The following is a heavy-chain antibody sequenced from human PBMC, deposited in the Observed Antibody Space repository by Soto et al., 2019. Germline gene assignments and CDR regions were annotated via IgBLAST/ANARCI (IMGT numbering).Heavy chain of an antibody. J-gene: IGHJ3*02. CDR3: ARGTSSSSLFGSLDI. CDR2: ISEYDGDT. V-gene: IGHV1-18*01. D-gene: IGHD6-6*01. Sequence: QVQLVQSGAEVKKPGAAVEVSCKASGYTFGSYGINWVRQAPGQGLEWMGWISEYDGDTKYEQKFQGRVTMTTDTSTGTGYMDLRSLRSDDTAVYYCARGTSSSSLFGSLDIWGQGTMVTVSS. CDR1: GYTFGSYG.